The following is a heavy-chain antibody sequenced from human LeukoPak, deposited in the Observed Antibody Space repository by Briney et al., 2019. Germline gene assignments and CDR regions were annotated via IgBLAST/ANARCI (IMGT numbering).Heavy chain of an antibody. CDR2: ISGSGGST. V-gene: IGHV3-23*01. J-gene: IGHJ4*02. CDR3: AIPSWELPFDY. Sequence: GGSLRLSCAPSGFTFSSYAMSWVRQAPGKGLEWVSAISGSGGSTYYADSVKGRFTISRDNSKNTLYLQMNSLRAEDTAVYYCAIPSWELPFDYWGQGTLVTVSS. CDR1: GFTFSSYA. D-gene: IGHD1-26*01.